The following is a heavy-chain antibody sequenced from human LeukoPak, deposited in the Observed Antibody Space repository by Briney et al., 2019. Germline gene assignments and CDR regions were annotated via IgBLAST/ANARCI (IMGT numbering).Heavy chain of an antibody. CDR2: INPNSGGT. CDR3: ARDPIWFGVLGWFDP. J-gene: IGHJ5*02. CDR1: GYTFTGYY. D-gene: IGHD3-10*01. V-gene: IGHV1-2*06. Sequence: GASXKVSCKASGYTFTGYYMHWVRQAPGQGLEWMGRINPNSGGTNYAQKFQGRVTMTRDTSISTAYMELSRLRSDDTAVYYCARDPIWFGVLGWFDPWGQGTLVTVSS.